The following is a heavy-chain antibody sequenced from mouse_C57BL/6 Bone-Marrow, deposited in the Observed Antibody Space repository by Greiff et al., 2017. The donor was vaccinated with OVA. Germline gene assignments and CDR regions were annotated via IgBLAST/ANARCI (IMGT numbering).Heavy chain of an antibody. Sequence: VQLQESGAELVRPGTSVKLSCTASGYTFTNYWIGWAQQRPGHGLEWIGDIYPGGGYTNYNEKFKGKATLTADKSSSTAYMQFSSLTSEDSASYYCARSIDYGNYWYFDVWGTGTTVTVSS. CDR3: ARSIDYGNYWYFDV. CDR2: IYPGGGYT. D-gene: IGHD2-1*01. J-gene: IGHJ1*03. V-gene: IGHV1-63*01. CDR1: GYTFTNYW.